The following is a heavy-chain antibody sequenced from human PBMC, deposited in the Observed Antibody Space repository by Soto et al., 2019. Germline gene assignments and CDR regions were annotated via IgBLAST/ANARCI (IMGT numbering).Heavy chain of an antibody. CDR2: VSFRGDI. CDR3: ARGCSSASCYYY. V-gene: IGHV3-21*01. J-gene: IGHJ4*02. CDR1: GFMFSSYT. D-gene: IGHD2-2*01. Sequence: EVQLVESGGGLVQRGGSLRLSCTASGFMFSSYTMNWVRQAPGKGLEWVSSVSFRGDIYYADSLEGRFTISRDDAKNSLYLQMNSLRAEDTAVYYCARGCSSASCYYYWGQGTLVTVSS.